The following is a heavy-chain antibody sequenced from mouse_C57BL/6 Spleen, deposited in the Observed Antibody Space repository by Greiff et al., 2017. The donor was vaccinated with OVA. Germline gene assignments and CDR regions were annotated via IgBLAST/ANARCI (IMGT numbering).Heavy chain of an antibody. V-gene: IGHV1-59*01. CDR3: ALGDYYGSSSFDY. CDR2: IDPSDSYT. D-gene: IGHD1-1*01. J-gene: IGHJ2*01. Sequence: VQLQQSGPELVKPGASVKISCKASGYTFTSYWMHWVKQRPGQGLEWIGVIDPSDSYTNYNQKFKGKATLTVDTSSSTAYMQLSSLTSEDSAVYYCALGDYYGSSSFDYWGQGTTLTVSS. CDR1: GYTFTSYW.